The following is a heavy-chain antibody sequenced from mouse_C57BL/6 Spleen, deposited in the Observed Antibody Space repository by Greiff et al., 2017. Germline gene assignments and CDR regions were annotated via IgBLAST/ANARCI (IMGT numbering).Heavy chain of an antibody. CDR2: INPTDGCT. D-gene: IGHD3-2*01. Sequence: VQLQQPGTELVKPGASVKLSCKASGYTFTSYWMHWVKQRPGQGLEWIGNINPTDGCTNYNQKFKSKATLTVDKSSSTAYMPLSSLTSEASAVFECARRRLGRQEFAYWGQGTLVTVSA. CDR3: ARRRLGRQEFAY. CDR1: GYTFTSYW. V-gene: IGHV1-53*01. J-gene: IGHJ3*01.